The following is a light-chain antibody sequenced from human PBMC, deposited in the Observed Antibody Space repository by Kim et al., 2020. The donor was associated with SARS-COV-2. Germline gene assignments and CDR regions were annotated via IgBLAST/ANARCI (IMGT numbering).Light chain of an antibody. J-gene: IGLJ1*01. Sequence: SSELTQDPAVSVALGQTVRITCQGDSLRSYYASWYQQKPGQAPVLVIYGKNNRPSGIPDRFSGSSSGNTASLTITGAQAEDEADYYCNSRDSSGNHYVLG. CDR2: GKN. CDR3: NSRDSSGNHYV. V-gene: IGLV3-19*01. CDR1: SLRSYY.